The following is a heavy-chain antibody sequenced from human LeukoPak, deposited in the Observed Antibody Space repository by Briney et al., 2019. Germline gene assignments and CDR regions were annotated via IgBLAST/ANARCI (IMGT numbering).Heavy chain of an antibody. CDR2: ISGTGDRT. J-gene: IGHJ4*02. V-gene: IGHV3-23*01. D-gene: IGHD4/OR15-4a*01. Sequence: PGGSLRLSCAASGFTFTSYAMHWVRQTPGKGLEWVSVISGTGDRTYYADSVKGRFTISRDNSKNTLYLQMSSLGAEDTAVYYCARGDSGYYFDYWGQGTLVTVSS. CDR3: ARGDSGYYFDY. CDR1: GFTFTSYA.